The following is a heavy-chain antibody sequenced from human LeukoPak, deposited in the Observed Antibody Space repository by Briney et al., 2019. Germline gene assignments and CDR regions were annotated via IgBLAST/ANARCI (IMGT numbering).Heavy chain of an antibody. Sequence: SVTLSLTCTVSGYSISSGYYWGWIRQPPGKGLEWIGSIYHSGSTYYNPSLKSRVTISVDTSKNQFSLKLSSVTAADTAVYYCARVEGGYYFDYWGQGTLVTVSS. CDR2: IYHSGST. V-gene: IGHV4-38-2*02. D-gene: IGHD3-16*01. J-gene: IGHJ4*02. CDR1: GYSISSGYY. CDR3: ARVEGGYYFDY.